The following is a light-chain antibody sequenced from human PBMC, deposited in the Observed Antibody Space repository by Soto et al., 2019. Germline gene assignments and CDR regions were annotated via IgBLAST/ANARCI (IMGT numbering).Light chain of an antibody. V-gene: IGKV1-5*01. CDR1: QSISSW. J-gene: IGKJ1*01. CDR3: QQRNSHPPWT. CDR2: DAS. Sequence: DIQMTHTPSTLSASVGDRVTSTCLDSQSISSWLAWYQQKPGKAPKLLIYDASSLESGVPSRFSGSGSGTEFTLTISGLQPEDFAPYYFQQRNSHPPWTFGQGTEVDI.